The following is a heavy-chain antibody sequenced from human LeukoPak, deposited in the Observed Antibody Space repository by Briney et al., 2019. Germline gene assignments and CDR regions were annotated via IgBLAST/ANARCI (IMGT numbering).Heavy chain of an antibody. V-gene: IGHV4-4*07. D-gene: IGHD1-1*01. Sequence: PGGSLRLSCAASGFTFSNHWMIWVRQAPGKGLEWIGRIYISGNAYYNPSLKSRVTMSLDTSKNRFSLNLSSVTAADTAVYYCARAKYTTLPSAFDVWGQGTMVTVSS. CDR1: GFTFSNHW. CDR3: ARAKYTTLPSAFDV. J-gene: IGHJ3*01. CDR2: IYISGNA.